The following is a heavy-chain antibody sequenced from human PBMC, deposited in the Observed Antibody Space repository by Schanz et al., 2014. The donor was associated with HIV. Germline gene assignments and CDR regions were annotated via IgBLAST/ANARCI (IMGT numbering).Heavy chain of an antibody. Sequence: EVQLVESGGGLVKPGRSLRLSCTTSGFTFSDYPVSWLRQAPGKGLEWVSSISSSSTYIYYADSVKGRFTISRDNAKNSLYLHMNSLRAEDTAVYFCAVLWIQPPFDYWGQGTLVTVSS. J-gene: IGHJ4*02. CDR3: AVLWIQPPFDY. CDR2: ISSSSTYI. D-gene: IGHD5-18*01. V-gene: IGHV3-21*01. CDR1: GFTFSDYP.